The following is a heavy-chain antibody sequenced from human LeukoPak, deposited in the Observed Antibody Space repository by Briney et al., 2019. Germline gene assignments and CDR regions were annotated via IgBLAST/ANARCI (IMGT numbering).Heavy chain of an antibody. CDR2: INPGGGST. D-gene: IGHD2-15*01. Sequence: GAPVKVSCKASGYTFISYHIYWVRRAPGQGLEWMGSINPGGGSTKYTQKFRGRVSMTRDMSTSTVYMELSSLRSEDTAVYYCARERGYGNGDYYYFYMDVWGKGTTVTVSS. CDR1: GYTFISYH. J-gene: IGHJ6*03. V-gene: IGHV1-46*01. CDR3: ARERGYGNGDYYYFYMDV.